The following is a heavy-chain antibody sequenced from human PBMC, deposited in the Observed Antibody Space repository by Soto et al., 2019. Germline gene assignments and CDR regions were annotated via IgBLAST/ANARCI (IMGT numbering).Heavy chain of an antibody. V-gene: IGHV1-2*02. CDR2: INPKTGST. Sequence: QVQMVQSRAEVKMPGASVKVSCKASGYTFTDYYVHWVRQAPGQGLEWVAWINPKTGSTHYAQKFQGRVTMTRDTSINTAYMEVTSLTSDDTAVYYCARTPESAHHDYWGQGTLVTVSS. J-gene: IGHJ4*02. CDR3: ARTPESAHHDY. D-gene: IGHD6-6*01. CDR1: GYTFTDYY.